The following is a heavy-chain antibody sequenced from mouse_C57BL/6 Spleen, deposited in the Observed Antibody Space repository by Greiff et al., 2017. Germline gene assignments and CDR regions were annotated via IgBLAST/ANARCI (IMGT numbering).Heavy chain of an antibody. J-gene: IGHJ2*01. CDR3: ARGDYLDY. Sequence: QVQLKQPGAELVMPGASVKLSCKASGYTFTSYWMHWVKQRPGQGLEWIGEIDPSDSYTNYNQKFKGKSTLTVDKSSSTAYMQLSSLTSEDSAVYYCARGDYLDYWGQGTTLTVSS. CDR1: GYTFTSYW. V-gene: IGHV1-69*01. CDR2: IDPSDSYT.